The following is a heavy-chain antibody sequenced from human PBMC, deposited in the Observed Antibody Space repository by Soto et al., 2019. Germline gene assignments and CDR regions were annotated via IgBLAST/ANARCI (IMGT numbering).Heavy chain of an antibody. Sequence: SQTLSLTCVISGDSVSSNSAAWNWIRQSPSRGLEWLGRTYYRSRWYNDYAVSVRSRITVNADTSKNQFSLHLNSVTPEDTAVYYCAVTSPLQWYYMDVRDKGTTGT. CDR2: TYYRSRWYN. J-gene: IGHJ6*03. D-gene: IGHD4-4*01. V-gene: IGHV6-1*01. CDR3: AVTSPLQWYYMDV. CDR1: GDSVSSNSAA.